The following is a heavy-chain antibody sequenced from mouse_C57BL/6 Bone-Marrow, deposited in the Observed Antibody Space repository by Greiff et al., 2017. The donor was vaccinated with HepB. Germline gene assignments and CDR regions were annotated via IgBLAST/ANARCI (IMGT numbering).Heavy chain of an antibody. CDR2: IYPGSGST. CDR1: AYTFTSYW. Sequence: QVQLQQPGAELVKPGASVKMSCKASAYTFTSYWITWVKQRPGQGLEWIGDIYPGSGSTNYNEKFKSKATLTVDTSSSTAYMQLSSLTSEDSAVYYCARTDDGYSYYFDYWGQGTTLTVSS. CDR3: ARTDDGYSYYFDY. J-gene: IGHJ2*01. D-gene: IGHD2-3*01. V-gene: IGHV1-55*01.